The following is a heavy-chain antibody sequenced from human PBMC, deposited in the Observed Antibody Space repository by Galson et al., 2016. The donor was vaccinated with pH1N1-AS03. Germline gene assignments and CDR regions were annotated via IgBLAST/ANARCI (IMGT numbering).Heavy chain of an antibody. V-gene: IGHV1-2*04. CDR3: ARDPRGPCTSSTCPTAYYFGMDV. CDR2: INPKSGVT. J-gene: IGHJ6*02. D-gene: IGHD2-2*01. CDR1: GYTFTGYY. Sequence: SVKVSCKASGYTFTGYYIQWVRQAPGQGLEWMGWINPKSGVTNYAQKFQAWVTMTRDTSSSTAYMELSGLKSDDTAVYYCARDPRGPCTSSTCPTAYYFGMDVWGQGTTVIVSS.